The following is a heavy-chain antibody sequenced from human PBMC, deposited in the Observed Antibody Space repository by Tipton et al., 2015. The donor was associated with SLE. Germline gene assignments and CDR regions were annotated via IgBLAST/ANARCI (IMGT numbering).Heavy chain of an antibody. CDR3: AKDHIWSEPEAYFDY. V-gene: IGHV3-23*01. J-gene: IGHJ4*02. Sequence: SLRLSCAASGFSFSNYAMSWVRQAPGEGLEWVSAISGSGGNTFYADSVKGRFTISRDNSKDTLFLQMNSLTAEDTAVYYCAKDHIWSEPEAYFDYWGRGTLVTVSS. D-gene: IGHD3-3*02. CDR2: ISGSGGNT. CDR1: GFSFSNYA.